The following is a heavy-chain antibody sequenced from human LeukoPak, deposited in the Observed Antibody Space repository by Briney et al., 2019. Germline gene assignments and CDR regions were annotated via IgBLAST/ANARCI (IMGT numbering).Heavy chain of an antibody. V-gene: IGHV4-59*01. CDR3: ARGYCSGASCPPADWFDP. Sequence: SETLSLACTVSGGSISSYYWSWIRQPPGKGLEWIGYIYYSGSTNYNPSLKSRVTISVDTSKNQFSLKLSSVTAADTAVHYCARGYCSGASCPPADWFDPWGQGTLVTVSS. CDR1: GGSISSYY. D-gene: IGHD2-15*01. CDR2: IYYSGST. J-gene: IGHJ5*02.